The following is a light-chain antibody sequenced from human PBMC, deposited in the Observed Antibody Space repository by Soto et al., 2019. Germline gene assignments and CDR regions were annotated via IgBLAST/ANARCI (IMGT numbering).Light chain of an antibody. CDR2: DAA. Sequence: EIVMTQSPATLSVSPGESATLSCRASQSISTNLAWYQQKPGQTPRFLFYDAATRSGDIPARFSGSGSGTEFTLTISSLPSEDFEVYYCQQYSNWPLTFGPGTRLEIK. J-gene: IGKJ5*01. CDR3: QQYSNWPLT. V-gene: IGKV3-15*01. CDR1: QSISTN.